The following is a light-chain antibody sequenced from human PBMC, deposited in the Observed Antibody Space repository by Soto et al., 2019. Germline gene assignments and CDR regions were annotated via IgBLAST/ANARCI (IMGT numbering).Light chain of an antibody. J-gene: IGKJ1*01. CDR2: DAS. CDR1: QTITNW. V-gene: IGKV1-5*01. Sequence: DIQMTQSPSILSASVGDRVTITCRSSQTITNWLAWYQQKPGKAPNLLIYDASSLESGVPARFSGGGSGTEFTLTISSLQPDDFSTFYCQQYNNCPWTFGQGTKVDIK. CDR3: QQYNNCPWT.